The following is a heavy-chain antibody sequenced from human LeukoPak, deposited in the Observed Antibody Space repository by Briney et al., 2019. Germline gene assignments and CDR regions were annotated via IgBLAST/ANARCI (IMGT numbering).Heavy chain of an antibody. D-gene: IGHD3-22*01. Sequence: SGGSLRLSCAASGFTFSSYAMSWVRQAPGKGLEWVSAISGSGGSTYYADSVKGRFTISRDNSKNTLYLQMNSLRAEDTAFYYCARLLYYYDSTGSYDYWGQGILVTVSS. CDR1: GFTFSSYA. V-gene: IGHV3-23*01. CDR3: ARLLYYYDSTGSYDY. J-gene: IGHJ4*02. CDR2: ISGSGGST.